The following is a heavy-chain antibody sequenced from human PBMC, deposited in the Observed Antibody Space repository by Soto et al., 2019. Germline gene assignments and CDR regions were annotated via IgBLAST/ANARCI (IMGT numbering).Heavy chain of an antibody. Sequence: QVQLVQSGAEVKKPGASVKVSCKASGYTFTSYGISWVRQAPGQGLEWMGWISAYNGNTNYAQKLQGRVTMTTDTSTSTDYMELRSLRSDDTAVYYCARDRTTWTVTTGWFDPWGQGTLVTVSS. V-gene: IGHV1-18*01. CDR2: ISAYNGNT. J-gene: IGHJ5*02. CDR3: ARDRTTWTVTTGWFDP. CDR1: GYTFTSYG. D-gene: IGHD4-17*01.